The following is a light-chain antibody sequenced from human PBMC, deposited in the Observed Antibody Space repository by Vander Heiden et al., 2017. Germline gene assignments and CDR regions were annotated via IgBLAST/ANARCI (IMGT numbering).Light chain of an antibody. CDR3: QQRDSTPLT. CDR2: AAS. CDR1: QSISSY. J-gene: IGKJ4*01. Sequence: ASVGDRVTITCRASQSISSYLNWYQQKPGKAPKLLIYAASSLQSGVPSRFSGSGSGTDFTLTISRLQPEDFATYYCQQRDSTPLTFGGGTKVEIK. V-gene: IGKV1-39*01.